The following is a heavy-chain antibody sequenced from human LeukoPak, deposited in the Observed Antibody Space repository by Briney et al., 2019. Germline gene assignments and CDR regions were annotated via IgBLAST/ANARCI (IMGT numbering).Heavy chain of an antibody. J-gene: IGHJ5*02. CDR3: ARYMSYKGLDP. D-gene: IGHD5-24*01. Sequence: ASVKVSCKASGYTFNVYFIHWVRQAPGQGLEWMGWISPNSGEAGYAQNFQGRVSLTNDTSGTTAYMELSRLTSDDTAVYYCARYMSYKGLDPWGQGTLVTVAS. CDR1: GYTFNVYF. CDR2: ISPNSGEA. V-gene: IGHV1-2*02.